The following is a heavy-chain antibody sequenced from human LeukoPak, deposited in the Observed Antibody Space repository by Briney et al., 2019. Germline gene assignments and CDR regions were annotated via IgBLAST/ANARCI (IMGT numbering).Heavy chain of an antibody. V-gene: IGHV3-23*01. Sequence: GGSLRLSCAASTFTFSSFGMSWVRQAPGKGLEWVSATSGGGGSTYYADSGKGRFTISRDNSKTPLYLQMNRLRAEDTAVYYCATGMDNYDGSGYCSYFQHWGQGTLVTVSS. CDR1: TFTFSSFG. J-gene: IGHJ1*01. CDR2: TSGGGGST. D-gene: IGHD3-22*01. CDR3: ATGMDNYDGSGYCSYFQH.